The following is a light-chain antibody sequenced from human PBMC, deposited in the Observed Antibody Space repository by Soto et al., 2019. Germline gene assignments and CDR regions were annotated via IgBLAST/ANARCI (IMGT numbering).Light chain of an antibody. CDR3: QQSNNWPPWT. CDR2: GAS. J-gene: IGKJ1*01. CDR1: QSVSSN. V-gene: IGKV3-15*01. Sequence: EIVMTQSPATLSVSPGARATLSCRASQSVSSNLAWYQQKPGQAPRLLIYGASNRATGIPARFSGSGSGTEFALTISSLQYEDFAVYYCQQSNNWPPWTFGQGTKVEIK.